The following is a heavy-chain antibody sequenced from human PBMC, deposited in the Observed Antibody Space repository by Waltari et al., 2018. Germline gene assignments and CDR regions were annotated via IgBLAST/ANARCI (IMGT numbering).Heavy chain of an antibody. D-gene: IGHD2-15*01. CDR2: IIPIFGTA. Sequence: QVQLVQSGAEVKKPGSSVKVSCKASGGTFSSYAISWVRQAPGQGLEWMGGIIPIFGTANYAQKFRGRVTITADESTSTAYMELSSLRSEDTAVYYCARQTSVVTPNWYFDLWGRGTLVTVSS. V-gene: IGHV1-69*01. J-gene: IGHJ2*01. CDR3: ARQTSVVTPNWYFDL. CDR1: GGTFSSYA.